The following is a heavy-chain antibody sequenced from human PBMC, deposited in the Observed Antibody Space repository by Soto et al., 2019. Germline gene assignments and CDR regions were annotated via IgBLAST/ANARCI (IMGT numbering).Heavy chain of an antibody. CDR1: GGSVRAPDW. Sequence: SETLSLTCTLSGGSVRAPDWWNWVRQSPDKGLEWIAEVHISGHSNYNPSLRSRVSVSIDSSKNQFYLDLNSVTAADTAIYYCARVRQGCSANNCYFDPWGQGTQVTVSS. V-gene: IGHV4-4*02. CDR2: VHISGHS. J-gene: IGHJ5*01. CDR3: ARVRQGCSANNCYFDP. D-gene: IGHD1-1*01.